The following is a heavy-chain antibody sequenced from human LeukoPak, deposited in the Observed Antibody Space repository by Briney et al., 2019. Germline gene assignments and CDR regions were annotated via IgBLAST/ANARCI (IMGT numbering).Heavy chain of an antibody. CDR1: GYTFTSYG. D-gene: IGHD2-21*02. J-gene: IGHJ4*02. CDR3: ARVVTATREVDY. V-gene: IGHV1-18*01. Sequence: ASVKVSCKASGYTFTSYGISWVRQAPGQGLEWMGWISAYNGNTNFAQKLQGRVTMTTDTSTSTAYMELRSLRSDDTAVYYCARVVTATREVDYWGQGTLVTVSS. CDR2: ISAYNGNT.